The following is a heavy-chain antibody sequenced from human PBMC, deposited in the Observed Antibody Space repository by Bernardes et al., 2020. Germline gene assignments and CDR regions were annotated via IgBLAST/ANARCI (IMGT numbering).Heavy chain of an antibody. CDR2: IGTAGDT. V-gene: IGHV3-13*01. CDR3: ARENGDYSFDY. Sequence: GGSLRLSCAASGFTFSSYDMHWVRQATGKGLEWVSAIGTAGDTYYPGSVKGRFTISRENAKNSLYLQMNSLRAGDTAVYYCARENGDYSFDYWGQGTLVTVSS. D-gene: IGHD4-17*01. CDR1: GFTFSSYD. J-gene: IGHJ4*02.